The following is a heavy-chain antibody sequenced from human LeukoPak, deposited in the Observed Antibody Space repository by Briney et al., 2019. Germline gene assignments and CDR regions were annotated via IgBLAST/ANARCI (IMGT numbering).Heavy chain of an antibody. Sequence: RASVKVSCKASGYTFTSYGISWVRQAPGQGLEWMGWISAYNGNTNYAQKLQGRVTMTTDTSTSTAYMELRSLRSDDTAAYYCARDPKTSDYYYGMDVWGQGTTVTVSS. J-gene: IGHJ6*02. CDR3: ARDPKTSDYYYGMDV. V-gene: IGHV1-18*01. CDR2: ISAYNGNT. CDR1: GYTFTSYG.